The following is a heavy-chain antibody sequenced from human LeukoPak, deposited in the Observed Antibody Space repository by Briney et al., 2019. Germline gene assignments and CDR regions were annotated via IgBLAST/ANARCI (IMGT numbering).Heavy chain of an antibody. Sequence: GRSLRLSCAASGFTFNTYGMHWVRQAPGKGLEWVAVIWYDGSNKYYADSVKGRFTISRDNSENTLDLQMNSLRAEDTAVYYCARAGSGSHPKELGAFDIWGQGTMVTVSS. J-gene: IGHJ3*02. D-gene: IGHD1-26*01. CDR1: GFTFNTYG. CDR3: ARAGSGSHPKELGAFDI. V-gene: IGHV3-33*01. CDR2: IWYDGSNK.